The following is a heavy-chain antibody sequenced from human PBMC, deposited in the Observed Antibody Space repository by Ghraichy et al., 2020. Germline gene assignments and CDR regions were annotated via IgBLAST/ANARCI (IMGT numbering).Heavy chain of an antibody. CDR2: IYYSGDA. CDR1: GGSISSGDYY. Sequence: SETLSLTCTVSGGSISSGDYYWSWIRQPPGKGPEWIGYIYYSGDAYYNPSLKSRVIISVDTSKNQFSLKLSSVTAADTAVYYCARVETATTNPGFDYWGQGTLVTVSS. CDR3: ARVETATTNPGFDY. J-gene: IGHJ4*02. D-gene: IGHD5-24*01. V-gene: IGHV4-30-4*01.